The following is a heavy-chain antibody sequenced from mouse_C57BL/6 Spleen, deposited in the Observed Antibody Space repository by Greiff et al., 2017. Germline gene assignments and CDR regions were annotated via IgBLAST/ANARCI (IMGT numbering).Heavy chain of an antibody. CDR1: GFTFTDYY. J-gene: IGHJ1*03. CDR3: ARRGNWYFDV. Sequence: EVQRVESGGGLVQPGGSLSLSCAASGFTFTDYYMSWVRQPPGKALEWLGFIRNKANGYTTEYSASVKGRFTISRDNSQSILYLQMNALRAEDSATYYCARRGNWYFDVWGTVTTVTVSS. V-gene: IGHV7-3*01. CDR2: IRNKANGYTT.